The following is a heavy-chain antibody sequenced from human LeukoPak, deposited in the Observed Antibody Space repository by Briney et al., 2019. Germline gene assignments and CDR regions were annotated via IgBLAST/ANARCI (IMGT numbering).Heavy chain of an antibody. CDR2: IYYSGST. D-gene: IGHD3-22*01. Sequence: PSQTLSLTCTVSGGSISSGSYYWSWIRQPPGKGLEWIGSIYYSGSTYYNPSLKSRVAISVDTSKNQFSLKLSSVTAADTAVYYCARDGTYYYDSSAYLGFDPWGQGTLVTVSS. J-gene: IGHJ5*02. CDR3: ARDGTYYYDSSAYLGFDP. V-gene: IGHV4-39*07. CDR1: GGSISSGSYY.